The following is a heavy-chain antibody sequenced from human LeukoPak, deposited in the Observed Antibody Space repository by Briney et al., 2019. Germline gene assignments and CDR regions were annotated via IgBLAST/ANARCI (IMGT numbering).Heavy chain of an antibody. CDR2: ISTYFVNT. CDR3: ATTDSTHEEGRLPDAFDI. V-gene: IGHV1-18*01. CDR1: GYTFTSYG. D-gene: IGHD2-2*01. Sequence: GASVKVSCETSGYTFTSYGISWVRQGPGQGLEWMGWISTYFVNTNYAQKFQGRVTMTTDTSANTAYMDLSSLRSEDTAVYYCATTDSTHEEGRLPDAFDIWGQGTMVTVSS. J-gene: IGHJ3*02.